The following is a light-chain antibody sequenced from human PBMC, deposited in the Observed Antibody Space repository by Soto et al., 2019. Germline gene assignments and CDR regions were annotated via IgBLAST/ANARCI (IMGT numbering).Light chain of an antibody. J-gene: IGKJ2*01. CDR2: DTS. CDR3: LQHNMSPYT. Sequence: DVQMTQSPSAMSASVGDRVTITCRASQDIRRCVAWFQQKPGKAPERLIYDTSSLQPGVPSRFSGSGSGTEFTLSISGLQPEDFATYYCLQHNMSPYTFGHGTKLEIK. CDR1: QDIRRC. V-gene: IGKV1-17*03.